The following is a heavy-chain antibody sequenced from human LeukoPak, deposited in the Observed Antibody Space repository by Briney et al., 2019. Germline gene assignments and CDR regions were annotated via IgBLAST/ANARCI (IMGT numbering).Heavy chain of an antibody. CDR1: GFTFSSYG. D-gene: IGHD2-2*01. J-gene: IGHJ4*02. CDR3: ARDGGWTSRLFGD. Sequence: GGSLRLSCAASGFTFSSYGMHWVRQAPGKGLEWVAVISYDGSNKYYADSVKGRFTISRDNSKNTLYLQMNSLRAEDTAVYYCARDGGWTSRLFGDWGQGTLVTVSS. CDR2: ISYDGSNK. V-gene: IGHV3-30*03.